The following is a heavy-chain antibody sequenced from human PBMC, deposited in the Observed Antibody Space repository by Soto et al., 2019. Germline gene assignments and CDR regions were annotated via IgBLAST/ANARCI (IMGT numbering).Heavy chain of an antibody. V-gene: IGHV3-23*01. Sequence: GGSLRLSCAASGFTFSTYALSWVRQAPGKGLEWVSAISANGQGIYYADSVRGRFTISRDNSKNTIFLHMDSLKAEDTAVYYCAKDRNYPRDQFHYWGQGTLVTVSS. D-gene: IGHD1-7*01. CDR2: ISANGQGI. CDR3: AKDRNYPRDQFHY. CDR1: GFTFSTYA. J-gene: IGHJ4*02.